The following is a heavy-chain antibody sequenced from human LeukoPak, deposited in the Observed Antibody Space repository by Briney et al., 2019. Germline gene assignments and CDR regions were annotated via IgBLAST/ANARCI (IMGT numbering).Heavy chain of an antibody. Sequence: GGSLRLSCAGSGFTFSSYEMNWVRQAPGKGLEWVSYISSRGDTIYYADSVRGRFTLYRDNARNSLYLQMNSLRAEDTAVYYCARGYASAWCDYWGQGALVTVSP. CDR3: ARGYASAWCDY. D-gene: IGHD6-19*01. CDR1: GFTFSSYE. V-gene: IGHV3-48*03. CDR2: ISSRGDTI. J-gene: IGHJ4*02.